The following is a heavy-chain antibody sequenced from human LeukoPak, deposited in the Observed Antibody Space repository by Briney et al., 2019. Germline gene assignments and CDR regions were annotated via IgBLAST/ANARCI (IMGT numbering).Heavy chain of an antibody. CDR1: GYTFTGYY. CDR3: ARVVGPAAPARSFQH. D-gene: IGHD2-2*01. CDR2: INPNSGGT. V-gene: IGHV1-2*02. J-gene: IGHJ1*01. Sequence: ASVKVSCKASGYTFTGYYMHWVRQAPGQGLEWMVWINPNSGGTNYAQKFQGRVTMTRDTSLSTAYMELSRLRCDGTAVYYCARVVGPAAPARSFQHWGQGTLVTVSS.